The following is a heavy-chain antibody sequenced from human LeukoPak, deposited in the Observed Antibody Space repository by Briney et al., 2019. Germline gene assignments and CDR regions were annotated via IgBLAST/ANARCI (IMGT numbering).Heavy chain of an antibody. CDR3: AKDKRTGITMVRGVTFWFDP. D-gene: IGHD3-10*01. V-gene: IGHV3-20*04. Sequence: PGGSLRLSCAASGFTFSSYSMNWVRQAPGKGLEWVSGINWNGGSTGYADSVKGRFTISRDNAKNSLYLQMNSLRAEDTAVYYCAKDKRTGITMVRGVTFWFDPWGQGTLVTVSS. CDR2: INWNGGST. J-gene: IGHJ5*02. CDR1: GFTFSSYS.